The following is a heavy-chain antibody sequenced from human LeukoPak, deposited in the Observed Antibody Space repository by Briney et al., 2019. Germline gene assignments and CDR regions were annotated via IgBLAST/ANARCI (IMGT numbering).Heavy chain of an antibody. Sequence: ASVKVSCKASGYTFTSYGISWVRQAPGQGLEWMGWISAYAQKFQGRVTMTTDTSTSTAYMELRSLRSDDTAVYYCARRFNYYDSSGYYEGFYFDYWGRRTLVTVSS. J-gene: IGHJ4*02. D-gene: IGHD3-22*01. CDR3: ARRFNYYDSSGYYEGFYFDY. CDR2: ISAY. CDR1: GYTFTSYG. V-gene: IGHV1-18*01.